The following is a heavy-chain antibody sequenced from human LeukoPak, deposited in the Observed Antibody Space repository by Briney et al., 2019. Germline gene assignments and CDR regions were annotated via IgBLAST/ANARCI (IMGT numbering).Heavy chain of an antibody. CDR3: AKVPMYYDILTGQDSD. J-gene: IGHJ4*02. D-gene: IGHD3-9*01. CDR1: GFTFSSCC. CDR2: ISGSGGST. V-gene: IGHV3-23*01. Sequence: GGTLRLSCAASGFTFSSCCMSWVRRAPGKGQEWVSAISGSGGSTYYADSVKGRFTISRDNSKNTLYLQMNSLRAEDTAVYYCAKVPMYYDILTGQDSDWGQGTLVTVSS.